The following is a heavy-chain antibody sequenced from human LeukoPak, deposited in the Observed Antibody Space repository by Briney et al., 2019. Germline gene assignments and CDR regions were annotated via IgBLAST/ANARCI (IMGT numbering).Heavy chain of an antibody. CDR1: GYSISSGYY. CDR2: IYYSGST. J-gene: IGHJ4*02. D-gene: IGHD2-2*02. Sequence: PSETLSLXCAVSGYSISSGYYWGWIRQPPGKGMAWIGYIYYSGSTYYNPSLKSRVTISVDTSKNQFSLKLSSVTAADTAVYYCARVAGGVVPAAIEGDYWGQGTLVTVSS. V-gene: IGHV4-30-4*08. CDR3: ARVAGGVVPAAIEGDY.